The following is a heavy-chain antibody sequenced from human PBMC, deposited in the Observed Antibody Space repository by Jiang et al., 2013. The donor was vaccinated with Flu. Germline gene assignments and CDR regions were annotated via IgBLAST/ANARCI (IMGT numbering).Heavy chain of an antibody. V-gene: IGHV1-46*01. Sequence: SGAEVKKPGASVKVSCKASGYTFTSYYMHWVRQAPGQGLEWMGIINPSGGSTSYAQKFQGRVTMTRDTSTSTVYMELSSLRSEDTAVYYCARHGGYDYVNRRALGMGALDYWGQGTLVTVSS. J-gene: IGHJ4*02. D-gene: IGHD5-12*01. CDR1: GYTFTSYY. CDR3: ARHGGYDYVNRRALGMGALDY. CDR2: INPSGGST.